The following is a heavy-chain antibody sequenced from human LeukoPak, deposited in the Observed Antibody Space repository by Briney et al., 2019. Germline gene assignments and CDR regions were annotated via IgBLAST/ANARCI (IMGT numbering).Heavy chain of an antibody. CDR1: GFTFSNYA. CDR3: AKNFASAWNYYMDV. D-gene: IGHD6-19*01. V-gene: IGHV3-23*01. J-gene: IGHJ6*03. Sequence: VGSLGLSCTASGFTFSNYAMSWVRQAPGKGLQWVSDIRASGDTTHYADSVTGRFTISRDNSKNTLYLQMNSLRAEDTAVYYCAKNFASAWNYYMDVWGKGTTVTVSS. CDR2: IRASGDTT.